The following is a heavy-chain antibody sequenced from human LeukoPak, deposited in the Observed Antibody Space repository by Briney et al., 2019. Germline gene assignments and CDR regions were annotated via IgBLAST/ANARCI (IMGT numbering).Heavy chain of an antibody. CDR1: GYIFTELS. CDR2: SDPENGKT. J-gene: IGHJ4*01. V-gene: IGHV1-24*01. CDR3: AIDTVYYDPPSY. Sequence: ASVKVSCKVSGYIFTELSMHWVRQCPGKGLEWMGGSDPENGKTVYAQNFQGRVTMTEDTSADTAYMELSSLRSEDTAVYYCAIDTVYYDPPSYWGQGTLVTVSS. D-gene: IGHD3-16*01.